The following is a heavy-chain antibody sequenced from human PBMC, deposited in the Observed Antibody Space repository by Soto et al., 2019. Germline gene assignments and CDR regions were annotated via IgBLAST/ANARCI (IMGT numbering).Heavy chain of an antibody. J-gene: IGHJ5*01. CDR3: ARHRGPTTSENWFDA. D-gene: IGHD5-12*01. Sequence: ASVKVSCKTSGYTFFTYGISWVRQARGQGLEWIGWVSGYNGHTNYAQNFQGRVTLTTDTSTATVYMEVTSLESDDTAVYYCARHRGPTTSENWFDAWGQGTQVTVSS. V-gene: IGHV1-18*01. CDR2: VSGYNGHT. CDR1: GYTFFTYG.